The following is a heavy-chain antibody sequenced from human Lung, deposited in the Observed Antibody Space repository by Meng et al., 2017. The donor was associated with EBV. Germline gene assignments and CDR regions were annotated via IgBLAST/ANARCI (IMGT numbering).Heavy chain of an antibody. CDR1: GYSFSAHA. Sequence: QVQLVQSGAAVKQPGDSVKLSCKPSGYSFSAHAIHWVRQAPGQGLEWMGWISGDHGNTKYAQKFQGRLTLTRGPSARTAYMELSSLTSEDTAVYFCASHLLGFCTGGICYSSEWGQGTLVTVYS. D-gene: IGHD2-15*01. CDR3: ASHLLGFCTGGICYSSE. CDR2: ISGDHGNT. J-gene: IGHJ4*02. V-gene: IGHV1-3*01.